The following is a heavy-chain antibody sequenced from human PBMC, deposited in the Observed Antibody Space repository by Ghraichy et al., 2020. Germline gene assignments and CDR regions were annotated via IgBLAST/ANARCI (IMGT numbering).Heavy chain of an antibody. CDR2: IKQDGSEK. CDR1: GFTFSSYW. D-gene: IGHD5-18*01. V-gene: IGHV3-7*01. CDR3: AGIQQWGPFDY. Sequence: LTLTCAASGFTFSSYWMSWVRQAPGKGLEWVANIKQDGSEKYYVDSVKGRFTISRDNAKNSLYLQMNSLRAEDTAVYYCAGIQQWGPFDYWGQGTLVTVSS. J-gene: IGHJ4*02.